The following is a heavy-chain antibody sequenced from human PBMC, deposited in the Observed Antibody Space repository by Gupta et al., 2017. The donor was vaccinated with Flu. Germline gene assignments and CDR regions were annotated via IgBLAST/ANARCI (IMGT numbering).Heavy chain of an antibody. V-gene: IGHV4-31*02. Sequence: DGLEWIGYIHHSGSVHNNPSLKSRLIIAVDTSKNQFSLRLSSVTAADTAVYYCARDSGAAGTMDPWGQGTLVTVAS. J-gene: IGHJ5*02. CDR2: IHHSGSV. CDR3: ARDSGAAGTMDP. D-gene: IGHD1-7*01.